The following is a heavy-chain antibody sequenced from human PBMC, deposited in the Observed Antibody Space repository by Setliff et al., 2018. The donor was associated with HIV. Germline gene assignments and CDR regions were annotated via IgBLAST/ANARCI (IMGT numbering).Heavy chain of an antibody. CDR3: ARDKDAIYYGSGSFFYYYYMDV. V-gene: IGHV1-69*06. CDR1: GGTFSSYA. CDR2: IIPMFGTA. D-gene: IGHD3-10*01. J-gene: IGHJ6*03. Sequence: SVKVSCKASGGTFSSYAISWVRQAPGQGLEWMGRIIPMFGTANYAQKFQGRVTITADKSTSTAYMELSSLRSEDTAVYYCARDKDAIYYGSGSFFYYYYMDVWGKGTTVTSP.